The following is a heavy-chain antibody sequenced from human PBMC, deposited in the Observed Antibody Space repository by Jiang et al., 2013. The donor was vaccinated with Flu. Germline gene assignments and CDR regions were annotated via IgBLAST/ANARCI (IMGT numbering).Heavy chain of an antibody. D-gene: IGHD6-13*01. CDR3: ARDGEYSRADHGGFFDL. CDR1: GFSFTSYA. V-gene: IGHV3-30-3*01. CDR2: ISYDGNNK. J-gene: IGHJ4*02. Sequence: VESGGGVVQPGRSLRLSCAASGFSFTSYAVHWIRQAPGKGLEWVAVISYDGNNKYYADSVKGRFTVSRDNSKSTMSMEMTSLRLEDTAVYYCARDGEYSRADHGGFFDLWGQGTLVTVSS.